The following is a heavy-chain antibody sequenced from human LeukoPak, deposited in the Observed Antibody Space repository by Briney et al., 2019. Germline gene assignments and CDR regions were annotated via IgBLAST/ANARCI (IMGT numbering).Heavy chain of an antibody. CDR2: INPSGSST. J-gene: IGHJ3*02. V-gene: IGHV1-46*01. CDR3: ARDFYYYDSSGYYYVSHDAFDI. Sequence: GASVKVSCEASGYSFTSHYMHWVRQAPGQGLEWLGLINPSGSSTLYAQKFQGRVTMTRDMSTTTDYMELSSLRSEDTAVYYCARDFYYYDSSGYYYVSHDAFDIWGQGTMVTVSS. CDR1: GYSFTSHY. D-gene: IGHD3-22*01.